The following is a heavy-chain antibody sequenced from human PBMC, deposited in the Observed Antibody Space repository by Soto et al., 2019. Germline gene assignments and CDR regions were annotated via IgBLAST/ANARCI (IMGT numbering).Heavy chain of an antibody. CDR2: IYSGGST. J-gene: IGHJ4*02. D-gene: IGHD4-17*01. CDR3: ARDPSYGYFDY. CDR1: GFTVSSNY. Sequence: VGSLRLSCAASGFTVSSNYMSWVRRAPGKGLEWVSVIYSGGSTYYADSVKGRFTISRDNSKNTLYLQMNSLRAEDTAVYYCARDPSYGYFDYWGQGTLGTVAS. V-gene: IGHV3-53*01.